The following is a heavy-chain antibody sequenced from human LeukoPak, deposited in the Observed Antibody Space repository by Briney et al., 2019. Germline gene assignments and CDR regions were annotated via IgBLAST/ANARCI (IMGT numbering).Heavy chain of an antibody. CDR1: GGSISSYY. CDR3: VRLQPNTGEWAFDI. J-gene: IGHJ3*02. Sequence: PSETLSLTCTVSGGSISSYYWSWIRQPPRKGLEWIGYISNSGSTNYNPSLQSRVTISVDRSKNQLSMELNSVTAADTAVYYCVRLQPNTGEWAFDIWGQGTTVSVS. D-gene: IGHD1-1*01. V-gene: IGHV4-59*01. CDR2: ISNSGST.